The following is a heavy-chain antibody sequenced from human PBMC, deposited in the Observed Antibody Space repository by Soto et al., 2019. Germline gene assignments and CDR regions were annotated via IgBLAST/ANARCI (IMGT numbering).Heavy chain of an antibody. J-gene: IGHJ4*02. D-gene: IGHD6-13*01. CDR2: IIPIFETA. CDR1: GDSFSSYA. Sequence: QVQLVQSGAEMKKPGSSGKVSCKVSGDSFSSYAISWVRQAPGEGLEWVGGIIPIFETANYAQNFQGRVTITAVESTTTAYMEVTSLRPEDTAVFYCAASDSSSWQHDYWGQGTLITVSS. CDR3: AASDSSSWQHDY. V-gene: IGHV1-69*01.